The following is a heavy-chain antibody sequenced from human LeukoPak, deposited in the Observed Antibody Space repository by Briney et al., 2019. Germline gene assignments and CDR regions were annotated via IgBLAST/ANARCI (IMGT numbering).Heavy chain of an antibody. CDR1: GFTFSSYW. V-gene: IGHV3-7*01. CDR2: IKQDGSEK. Sequence: GGFLRLSCAASGFTFSSYWMSWVRQAPGKGLEWVANIKQDGSEKNYVDSVKGRFTISRDNAKNSLYLQMNSLRAEDTAVYYCARDGRYCSSTSCYYYYYYYMDVWGKGTTVTVSS. J-gene: IGHJ6*03. CDR3: ARDGRYCSSTSCYYYYYYYMDV. D-gene: IGHD2-2*01.